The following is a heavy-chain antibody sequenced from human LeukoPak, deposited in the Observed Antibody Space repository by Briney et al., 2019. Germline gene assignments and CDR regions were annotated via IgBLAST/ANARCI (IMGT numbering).Heavy chain of an antibody. Sequence: GASVKVSCKASGYTFTSYDINWVRQATGQGLEWMGWMNPNSGNTGYAQKFQGRVTMTRNTSISTAYMELSSLRSEDTAVYYCARPGPAGSCSSTSCYTRWFDPWGQGTLVTVSS. D-gene: IGHD2-2*02. V-gene: IGHV1-8*01. CDR1: GYTFTSYD. J-gene: IGHJ5*02. CDR2: MNPNSGNT. CDR3: ARPGPAGSCSSTSCYTRWFDP.